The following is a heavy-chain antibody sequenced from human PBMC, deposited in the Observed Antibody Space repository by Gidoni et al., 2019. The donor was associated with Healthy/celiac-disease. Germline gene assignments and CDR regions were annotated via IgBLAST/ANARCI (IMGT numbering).Heavy chain of an antibody. Sequence: QVQLVESGGGVVQPGRSLTLSCAASGFTFSSYAMHWVRQAPGKGLEWVAVISYDGSNKYYADSVKGRFTISRDNSKNTLYLQMNSLRAEDTAVYYCARARWELLYQDYWGQGTLVTVSS. CDR1: GFTFSSYA. J-gene: IGHJ4*02. D-gene: IGHD1-26*01. V-gene: IGHV3-30-3*01. CDR3: ARARWELLYQDY. CDR2: ISYDGSNK.